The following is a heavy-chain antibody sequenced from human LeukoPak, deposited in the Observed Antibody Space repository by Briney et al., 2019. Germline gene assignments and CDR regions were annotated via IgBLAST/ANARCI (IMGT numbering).Heavy chain of an antibody. V-gene: IGHV3-30-3*01. Sequence: SGGSLRLSCAASGFTFSSYAMHWVRQAPGKGLEWVAVISYDGSNKYYADSVKGRFTISRDNSTNTLYLQMNSLRAEDTAVYYCARDWASDTAMVPLLYWGQGTLVTVSS. CDR1: GFTFSSYA. CDR3: ARDWASDTAMVPLLY. CDR2: ISYDGSNK. D-gene: IGHD5-18*01. J-gene: IGHJ4*02.